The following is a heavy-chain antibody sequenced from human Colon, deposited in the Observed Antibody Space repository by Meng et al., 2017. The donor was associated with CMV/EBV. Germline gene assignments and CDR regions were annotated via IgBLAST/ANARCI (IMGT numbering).Heavy chain of an antibody. Sequence: GESLKISCAASGFTFSNFAMSWVRQAPGEGLEWLSVISGSGATTYYAGSVKGRFTISRDNARNSLFLQMNTLRADDTAVYYCVRTPAAATGWFDPWGQGTLVTVSS. D-gene: IGHD6-13*01. CDR1: GFTFSNFA. V-gene: IGHV3-23*01. J-gene: IGHJ5*02. CDR3: VRTPAAATGWFDP. CDR2: ISGSGATT.